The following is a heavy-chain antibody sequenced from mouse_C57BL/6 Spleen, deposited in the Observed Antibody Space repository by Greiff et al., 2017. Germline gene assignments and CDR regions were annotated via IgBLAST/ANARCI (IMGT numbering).Heavy chain of an antibody. CDR1: GFNIKDDY. CDR2: IDPENGDT. Sequence: EVQLQQSGAKLVRPGASVKLSCTASGFNIKDDYMHWVKQRPEQGLAWIGWIDPENGDTEYASKFQGKATITADTSSNTAYLLLSRLPSEDTAVYYCTALITTVVEGAMDYGGQGTSVTVSS. J-gene: IGHJ4*01. CDR3: TALITTVVEGAMDY. D-gene: IGHD1-1*01. V-gene: IGHV14-4*01.